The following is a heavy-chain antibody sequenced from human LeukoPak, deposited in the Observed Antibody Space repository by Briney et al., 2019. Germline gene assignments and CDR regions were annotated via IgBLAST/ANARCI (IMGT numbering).Heavy chain of an antibody. CDR3: ARGSLYYDFWSGYYHYFDY. CDR2: MNPNSGNT. J-gene: IGHJ4*02. Sequence: ASVKVSCKASGYTFTSYDINWVRQATGQGLKWMGWMNPNSGNTGYAQKCQGRVTMTRNTSISTAYMELSSLRSEDTAVYYCARGSLYYDFWSGYYHYFDYWVQGTLVTVSS. D-gene: IGHD3-3*01. V-gene: IGHV1-8*01. CDR1: GYTFTSYD.